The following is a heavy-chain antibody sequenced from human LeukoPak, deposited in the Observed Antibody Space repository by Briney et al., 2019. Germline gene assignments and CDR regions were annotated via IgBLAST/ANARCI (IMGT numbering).Heavy chain of an antibody. CDR1: GFTFDDYA. D-gene: IGHD3-10*01. J-gene: IGHJ6*03. CDR3: ARDDEEMVRGVMGYYYYYYMDV. V-gene: IGHV3-9*01. Sequence: PGRSLRLSCAASGFTFDDYAMHWVRQAPGKGLEWVSGISWNSGNIGYADSVKGRFTISRDNSKNTLYLQMNSLRAEDTAVYYCARDDEEMVRGVMGYYYYYYMDVWGKGTTVTISS. CDR2: ISWNSGNI.